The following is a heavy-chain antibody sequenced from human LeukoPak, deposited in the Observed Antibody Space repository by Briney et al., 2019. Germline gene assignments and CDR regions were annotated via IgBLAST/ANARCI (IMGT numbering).Heavy chain of an antibody. J-gene: IGHJ4*02. Sequence: GGSLRLSCAASGFTFSSYAMRWVRQAPGKGLEWVSAISGSGGSTYYADSVKGRFTISRDNSKNTLYLQMNSLRAEDTAVYYCAKFPCYYVWGSYLTFDYWGQGTLVTVSS. D-gene: IGHD3-16*02. CDR3: AKFPCYYVWGSYLTFDY. CDR2: ISGSGGST. CDR1: GFTFSSYA. V-gene: IGHV3-23*01.